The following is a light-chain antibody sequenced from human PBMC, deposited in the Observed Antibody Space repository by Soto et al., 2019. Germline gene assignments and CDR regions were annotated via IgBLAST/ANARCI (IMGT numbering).Light chain of an antibody. V-gene: IGKV3-20*01. Sequence: EIVLTQSPGTLSLSPGERATLSCRASQSVRSSYLAWYQQKPGQAPRLLIYGASSRATGIPDRFSGSGSGTDFTLTIIRLEPEDFAVYYCQQYGSSPLTFGGGTKVEIK. CDR2: GAS. J-gene: IGKJ4*01. CDR1: QSVRSSY. CDR3: QQYGSSPLT.